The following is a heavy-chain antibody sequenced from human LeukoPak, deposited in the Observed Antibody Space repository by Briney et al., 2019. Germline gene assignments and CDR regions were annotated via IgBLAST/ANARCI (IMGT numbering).Heavy chain of an antibody. V-gene: IGHV5-51*01. CDR2: RNPGDSDI. Sequence: GESLKISCKGSGYSFTGYWIGWVRQMPGKGLEWMGIRNPGDSDIRYSPSFQGQVTISADKSTSTAYLQWSSLKASDTAMYYCARQGTTVTHEGAFDIWGQGTMVTVS. CDR1: GYSFTGYW. CDR3: ARQGTTVTHEGAFDI. D-gene: IGHD4-17*01. J-gene: IGHJ3*02.